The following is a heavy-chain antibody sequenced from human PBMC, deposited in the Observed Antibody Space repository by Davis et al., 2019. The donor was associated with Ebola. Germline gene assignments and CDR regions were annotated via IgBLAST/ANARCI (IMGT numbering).Heavy chain of an antibody. CDR1: GFTFSSYA. CDR2: ISYDGSNK. D-gene: IGHD1-7*01. J-gene: IGHJ6*02. Sequence: PGGSLRLSCAASGFTFSSYAMHWVRQAPGKGLEWVAVISYDGSNKYYADSVKGRFTISRDNSKNTLYLQMNSLRAEDTAVYYCARSRPPRGWNYSDYYYYYAMDVWGQGTTVTVSS. CDR3: ARSRPPRGWNYSDYYYYYAMDV. V-gene: IGHV3-30-3*01.